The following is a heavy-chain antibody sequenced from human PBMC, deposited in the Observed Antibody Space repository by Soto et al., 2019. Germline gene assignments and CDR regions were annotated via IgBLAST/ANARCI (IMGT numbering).Heavy chain of an antibody. D-gene: IGHD5-12*01. Sequence: SETLSLTCTVSGGSISSGGYYWSWIRQHPGKGLEWIGYIYYIYYADSVKGRFTISRDIAKNSLYLQMNSLRAEDTAVYYCARSVDIVTTNWPYWGQGTLVTVSS. J-gene: IGHJ4*02. CDR2: IYYI. CDR1: GGSISSGGYY. V-gene: IGHV4-31*03. CDR3: ARSVDIVTTNWPY.